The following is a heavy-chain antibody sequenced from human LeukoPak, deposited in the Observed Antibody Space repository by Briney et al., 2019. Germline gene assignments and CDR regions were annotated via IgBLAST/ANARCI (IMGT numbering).Heavy chain of an antibody. J-gene: IGHJ4*02. CDR1: GFTFTSHG. CDR2: IRYDGSNK. V-gene: IGHV3-30*02. D-gene: IGHD3-9*01. CDR3: AKVPRCDILTGYDY. Sequence: GGSLRLSCAASGFTFTSHGMHWVRQAPGKGLEWVAFIRYDGSNKYYADSVKGRFTISRDNSKNTLYLQMNSLRAEDTAVYYCAKVPRCDILTGYDYWGQGTLVTVSS.